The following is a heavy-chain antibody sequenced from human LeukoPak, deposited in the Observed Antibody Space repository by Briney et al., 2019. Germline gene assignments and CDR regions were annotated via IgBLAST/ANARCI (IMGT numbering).Heavy chain of an antibody. Sequence: GGSLRLSCAASGFTFSSYAMSWVRQAPGKGLEWVSAISGPAGSWDYADSVKGRFTISRDDSKNTLFLQMNSLRADDTAIYYCAKKVGLVSAPLYYFDVWGQGTLVTVSS. V-gene: IGHV3-23*01. CDR1: GFTFSSYA. CDR2: ISGPAGSW. CDR3: AKKVGLVSAPLYYFDV. D-gene: IGHD5/OR15-5a*01. J-gene: IGHJ4*02.